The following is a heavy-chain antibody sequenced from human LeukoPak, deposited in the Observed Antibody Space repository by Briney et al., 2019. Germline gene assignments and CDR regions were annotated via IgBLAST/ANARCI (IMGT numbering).Heavy chain of an antibody. Sequence: PGGSLRLSCIASGFTFTNYAMTWVRQAPGKGLEWVSAMSGGGGSTYYADSVKGRFTISRDNSKNTLYLQMNSLRAEDTAVYHCARDPNVDTAMVTSSYFDYWGQGTLVTVSS. D-gene: IGHD5-18*01. CDR1: GFTFTNYA. CDR2: MSGGGGST. V-gene: IGHV3-23*01. CDR3: ARDPNVDTAMVTSSYFDY. J-gene: IGHJ4*02.